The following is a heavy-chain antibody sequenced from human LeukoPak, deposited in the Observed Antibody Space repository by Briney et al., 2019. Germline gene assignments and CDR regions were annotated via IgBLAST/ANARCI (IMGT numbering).Heavy chain of an antibody. CDR1: VYTLTSYV. CDR2: MKPHNGNT. Sequence: ASVKVSRKASVYTLTSYVINWVRQATGQGLEWMGWMKPHNGNTDYAQKLQGRVTIPRNTSISTAYMGMSGLRSVGTPRYYCARSRGSSTSCYDYWGQGTLVTVSS. CDR3: ARSRGSSTSCYDY. D-gene: IGHD2-2*01. J-gene: IGHJ4*02. V-gene: IGHV1-8*03.